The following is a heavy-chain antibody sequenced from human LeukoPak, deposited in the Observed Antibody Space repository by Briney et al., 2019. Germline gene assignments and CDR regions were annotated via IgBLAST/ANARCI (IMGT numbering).Heavy chain of an antibody. CDR3: ARGGLFLWFGARFDP. CDR1: AGSTSSYS. V-gene: IGHV4-59*12. J-gene: IGHJ5*02. Sequence: PSQTLSPTCTLAAGSTSSYSWSWIRPPPREGLGWIGYIYYSVSTNYNTPPKRRVTISVDTSKNQFSLKLSSLTASDTAVYYCARGGLFLWFGARFDPWGQGTLVTVSS. D-gene: IGHD3-10*01. CDR2: IYYSVST.